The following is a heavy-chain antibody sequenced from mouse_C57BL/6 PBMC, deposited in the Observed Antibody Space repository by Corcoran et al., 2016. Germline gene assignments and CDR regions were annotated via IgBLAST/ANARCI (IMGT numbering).Heavy chain of an antibody. V-gene: IGHV1-76*01. CDR2: IYPGSGNT. D-gene: IGHD2-1*01. J-gene: IGHJ1*03. Sequence: QVQLKQSGAELVRPGASVKLSCKASGYTFTDYYINWVKQRPGQGLEWIARIYPGSGNTYYNEKFKGKATLTAEKSSSTAYMQLSSLTSEDSAVYFCARYGNYAYFDVWGTGTMVTVSS. CDR1: GYTFTDYY. CDR3: ARYGNYAYFDV.